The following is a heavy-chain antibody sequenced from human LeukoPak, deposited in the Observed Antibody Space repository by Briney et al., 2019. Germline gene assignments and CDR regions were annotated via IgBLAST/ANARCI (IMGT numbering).Heavy chain of an antibody. CDR1: GFTFSNYG. D-gene: IGHD2-2*01. Sequence: GGSLRLSCAASGFTFSNYGIHWVRQAPGKGLEWVTVISFDGGDIYYVDSVKGRFTISRDNSKNTLYLQMNSLRPEDTAVYYCAKDAARVSADYYFDYWGQGTLVTVSS. CDR3: AKDAARVSADYYFDY. CDR2: ISFDGGDI. J-gene: IGHJ4*02. V-gene: IGHV3-30*18.